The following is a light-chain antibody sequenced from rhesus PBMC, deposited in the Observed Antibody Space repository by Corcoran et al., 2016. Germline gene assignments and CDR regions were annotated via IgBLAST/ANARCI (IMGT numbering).Light chain of an antibody. CDR2: AAS. V-gene: IGKV1-94*01. Sequence: DIQMTQSQSSLSASVGDRVTVTSWAMQGINKESSRYQQKTGKAPTLLIYAASSLQPGVYSRFSGSGSATDYTLTISDLQATDVETYYCLHDYTTPYSFGQRTKVWNK. CDR3: LHDYTTPYS. J-gene: IGKJ2*01. CDR1: QGINKE.